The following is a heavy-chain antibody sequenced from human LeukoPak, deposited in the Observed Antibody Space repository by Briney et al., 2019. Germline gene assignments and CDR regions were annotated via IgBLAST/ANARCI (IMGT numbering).Heavy chain of an antibody. J-gene: IGHJ3*02. D-gene: IGHD3-9*01. CDR2: IYTSEST. V-gene: IGHV4-4*07. CDR1: GVSISSYY. Sequence: PSETLSLTCTVSGVSISSYYWIWLRQPAGKELEWIGRIYTSESTNYNTSLKSRVTMSVDTSKNQFSLKLSSVTAADTAVYYCARDHHPPAYDILTGYPSGSNAFDIWGQGTMVTVSS. CDR3: ARDHHPPAYDILTGYPSGSNAFDI.